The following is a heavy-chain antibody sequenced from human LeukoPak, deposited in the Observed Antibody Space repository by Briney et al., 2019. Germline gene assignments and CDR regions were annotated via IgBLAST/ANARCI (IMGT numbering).Heavy chain of an antibody. CDR1: GGSFNGYY. Sequence: SETLSLTCAVYGGSFNGYYWTWIRQPPGKGLEWIGEINHSGSTDYNPSLKSRVTISVDTSKNQFSLKLNSVTAADTAVYYCARLQLSSGWYSDAFDIWGQGTMVTVSS. J-gene: IGHJ3*02. V-gene: IGHV4-34*01. CDR2: INHSGST. CDR3: ARLQLSSGWYSDAFDI. D-gene: IGHD6-19*01.